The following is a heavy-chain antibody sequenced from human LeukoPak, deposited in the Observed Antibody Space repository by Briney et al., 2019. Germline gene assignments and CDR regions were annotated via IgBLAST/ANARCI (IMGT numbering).Heavy chain of an antibody. CDR1: GFTFSSYA. D-gene: IGHD2-2*01. Sequence: GGSLRLSCAASGFTFSSYAMSWVRQAPGKGLEWVSAISGSGGSTYYADSVKGRFTISRDNSKNTLYLQMNSLRAEDTAVYYCAKDSANSVVVPAAPRGGFQHWGQGTLVTVSS. CDR2: ISGSGGST. J-gene: IGHJ1*01. CDR3: AKDSANSVVVPAAPRGGFQH. V-gene: IGHV3-23*01.